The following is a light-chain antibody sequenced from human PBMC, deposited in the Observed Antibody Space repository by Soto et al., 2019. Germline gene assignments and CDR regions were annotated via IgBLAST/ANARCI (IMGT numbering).Light chain of an antibody. J-gene: IGLJ1*01. Sequence: QSALTQPASMSGSPGQSITISCTGTSSDVGGYDFVSWYQHHPGKAPRLMIYDVSHRPSGVSDRFSASKSGNTASLTISGLLAEDEADYYCSSYTSISTYVFGTGTKVTVL. CDR1: SSDVGGYDF. CDR3: SSYTSISTYV. CDR2: DVS. V-gene: IGLV2-14*03.